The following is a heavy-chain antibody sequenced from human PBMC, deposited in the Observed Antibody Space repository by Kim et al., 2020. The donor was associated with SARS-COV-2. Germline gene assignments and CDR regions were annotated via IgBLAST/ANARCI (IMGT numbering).Heavy chain of an antibody. V-gene: IGHV4-59*08. CDR2: IYYRGST. CDR3: ARHVPQQLLPGGAFTI. Sequence: SETLSLTCTVSGCSISSYYWSWIRQPPGKGLEWIGYIYYRGSTNYNPSPKSRVTRSVDTSKNQFSLKLSSVTAADTAVYYCARHVPQQLLPGGAFTIWGQETMVTLSS. CDR1: GCSISSYY. D-gene: IGHD6-13*01. J-gene: IGHJ3*02.